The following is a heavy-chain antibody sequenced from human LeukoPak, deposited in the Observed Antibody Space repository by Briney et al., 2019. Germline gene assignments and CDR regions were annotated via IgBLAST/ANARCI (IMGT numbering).Heavy chain of an antibody. CDR2: ISSSGSTI. Sequence: GGSLRLSCAASGFTFSDYYMSWIRQAPGKGLEWVSYISSSGSTIYYADSVKGRFTISRDNAKNSLYLQMNSLRAEDTAVYYRARRIGSGSYYTHFDYWGQGTLVTVSS. CDR3: ARRIGSGSYYTHFDY. J-gene: IGHJ4*02. CDR1: GFTFSDYY. D-gene: IGHD3-10*01. V-gene: IGHV3-11*04.